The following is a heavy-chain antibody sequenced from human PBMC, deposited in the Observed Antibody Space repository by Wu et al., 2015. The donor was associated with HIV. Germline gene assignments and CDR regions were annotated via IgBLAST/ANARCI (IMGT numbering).Heavy chain of an antibody. Sequence: QVQLVQSGAEVKKPGSSVKVSCKASGGTFSSYAISWVRQAPGQGLEWMGRIIPIFGTANYAQKFQGRVTITADESTSTAYMEPSSLRSEDTAVYYCARANIPSGTQDKEYDSSGYLDYWGQGTLVTVSS. D-gene: IGHD3-22*01. CDR3: ARANIPSGTQDKEYDSSGYLDY. CDR2: IIPIFGTA. J-gene: IGHJ4*02. CDR1: GGTFSSYA. V-gene: IGHV1-69*13.